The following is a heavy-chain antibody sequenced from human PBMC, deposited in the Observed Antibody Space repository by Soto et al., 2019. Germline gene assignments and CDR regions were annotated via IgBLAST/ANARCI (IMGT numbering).Heavy chain of an antibody. J-gene: IGHJ4*02. D-gene: IGHD6-6*01. CDR2: ISGSGGST. CDR1: GFTFSNYA. Sequence: EVQLLESGGGLVQPGGSLRLSCAASGFTFSNYAMTWVRQAPGKGLEWVSGISGSGGSTYYADSVKGRLTISRDNSENTLYLQLTSLRVEDTAVYYCANVPSIAGRYFDSWGQGTLVTVSS. V-gene: IGHV3-23*01. CDR3: ANVPSIAGRYFDS.